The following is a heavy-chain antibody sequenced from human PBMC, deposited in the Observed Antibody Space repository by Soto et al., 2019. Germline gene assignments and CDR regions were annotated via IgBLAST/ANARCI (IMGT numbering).Heavy chain of an antibody. V-gene: IGHV4-59*01. CDR2: IRYTGSN. CDR1: CGSIISYY. D-gene: IGHD3-22*01. J-gene: IGHJ5*02. Sequence: SETLSLTCSVSCGSIISYYWSWIRQSPGMGLEWIGYIRYTGSNNYNPSLKSRVTILIDTSKNQFSLKLSSVTAADTAVYYCARGAYYYDSTGYGYWFDPWGQGTLVTVSS. CDR3: ARGAYYYDSTGYGYWFDP.